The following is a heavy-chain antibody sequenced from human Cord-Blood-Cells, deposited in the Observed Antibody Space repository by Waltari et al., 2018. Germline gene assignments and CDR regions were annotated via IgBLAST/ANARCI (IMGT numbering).Heavy chain of an antibody. CDR3: ARGGMITFWGVIAYYFDY. J-gene: IGHJ4*02. V-gene: IGHV1-69*06. Sequence: QVQLVQSGAEVKKPGSSVKVSCKASGGTFSSYAISWVRQAPGQGLEWMGGIIPILGKANYAQKFQGRVTITADKSTSTAYMELSSLRSEDTAVYYCARGGMITFWGVIAYYFDYWGQGTLVTVSS. CDR1: GGTFSSYA. D-gene: IGHD3-16*02. CDR2: IIPILGKA.